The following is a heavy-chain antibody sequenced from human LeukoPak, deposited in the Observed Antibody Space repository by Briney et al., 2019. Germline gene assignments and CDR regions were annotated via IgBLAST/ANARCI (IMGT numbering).Heavy chain of an antibody. Sequence: PSETLSLTCTVSGGSTSSYYWSWIRQPPGKGLEWIGYIYYSGSTNYNPSLKSRVTISVDTSKNQFSLKLSSVTAADTAVYYCARVNYYDSSGKVDYWGQGTLVTVSS. CDR1: GGSTSSYY. CDR3: ARVNYYDSSGKVDY. D-gene: IGHD3-22*01. CDR2: IYYSGST. J-gene: IGHJ4*02. V-gene: IGHV4-59*01.